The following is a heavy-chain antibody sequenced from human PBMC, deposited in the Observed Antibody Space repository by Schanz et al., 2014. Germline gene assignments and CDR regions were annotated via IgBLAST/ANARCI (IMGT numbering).Heavy chain of an antibody. J-gene: IGHJ4*02. CDR3: ARDRDQWDGNYLDY. CDR2: IGGSDGNK. Sequence: QVQLVQSGGEVKTPGASVKVSCKASGYTFTRSGISWVRQAPGQGLEWMGWIGGSDGNKKFEQKLQGRVNMNTDTQTSTVYMELRSLTSDDSAVYYCARDRDQWDGNYLDYWGQGTLVTVSS. CDR1: GYTFTRSG. V-gene: IGHV1-18*01. D-gene: IGHD1-26*01.